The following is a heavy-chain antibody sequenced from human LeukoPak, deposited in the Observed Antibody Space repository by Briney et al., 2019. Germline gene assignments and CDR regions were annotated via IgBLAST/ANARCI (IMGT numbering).Heavy chain of an antibody. CDR1: GYSFTSYW. D-gene: IGHD3-22*01. V-gene: IGHV5-51*01. CDR3: ARQALTLYSSGYSYYFDY. J-gene: IGHJ4*02. Sequence: GESPKISCKGSGYSFTSYWIGWVRQMPGKGLEWMGIIYPGDSDTRYSPSFQGQVTISADKSISTAYLQWSSLKASDTAMYYCARQALTLYSSGYSYYFDYWGQGTLVTVSS. CDR2: IYPGDSDT.